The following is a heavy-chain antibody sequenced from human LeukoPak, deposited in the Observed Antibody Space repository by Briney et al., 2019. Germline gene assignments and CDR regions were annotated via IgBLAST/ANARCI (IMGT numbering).Heavy chain of an antibody. J-gene: IGHJ4*02. D-gene: IGHD2-2*01. V-gene: IGHV1-2*02. CDR1: GYTLTGYY. Sequence: GASVKVSCKASGYTLTGYYLHWVRQAPGQGLEWMGWINSNSGDTNFAQKFQGRVTMTRDTSISTAYMELTRLNSDDTAVYYCARGFTRSLDFWGQGTLVTVSP. CDR2: INSNSGDT. CDR3: ARGFTRSLDF.